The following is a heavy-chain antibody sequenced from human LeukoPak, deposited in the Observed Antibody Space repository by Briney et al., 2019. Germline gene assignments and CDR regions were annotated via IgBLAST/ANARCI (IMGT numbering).Heavy chain of an antibody. J-gene: IGHJ4*02. D-gene: IGHD6-13*01. CDR2: INPNSGGT. CDR1: GYTFTGYY. Sequence: GASVKVSCKASGYTFTGYYMHWVRQAPGRGLEWMGWINPNSGGTNYAQKFQGWVTMTRDTSISTAYMELSGLRSDDTAVYYCARDYGYSSSWNYFDYWGQGTLVTVSS. V-gene: IGHV1-2*04. CDR3: ARDYGYSSSWNYFDY.